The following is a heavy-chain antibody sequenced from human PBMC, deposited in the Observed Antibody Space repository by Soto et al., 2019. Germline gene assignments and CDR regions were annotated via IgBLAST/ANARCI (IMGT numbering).Heavy chain of an antibody. D-gene: IGHD3-22*01. J-gene: IGHJ3*02. CDR3: ARRRKVVASDAFDI. Sequence: PGESLKISGNGSGYSFTSYWIGWVRQMPGKGLEWMGIIYPGDSDTRYSPSFQGQVTISADKSISTAYLRWSSLKASDTAMYYCARRRKVVASDAFDIWGQGTMVTVSS. CDR2: IYPGDSDT. CDR1: GYSFTSYW. V-gene: IGHV5-51*01.